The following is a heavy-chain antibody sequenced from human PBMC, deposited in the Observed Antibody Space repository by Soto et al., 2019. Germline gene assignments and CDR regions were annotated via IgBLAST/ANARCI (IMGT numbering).Heavy chain of an antibody. V-gene: IGHV2-26*01. CDR3: ARIRGGSSSDVDC. D-gene: IGHD6-13*01. CDR1: GFSLSNARMG. CDR2: IFSNDEK. Sequence: QVTLKESGPVLVKPTETLTLTCTVSGFSLSNARMGVSWIRQPPGKALEWLAHIFSNDEKSYSTSLKSRLTISKDTSKRQVVLTMTDTDPVDTATDYSARIRGGSSSDVDCWGQGTMVTVSS. J-gene: IGHJ4*02.